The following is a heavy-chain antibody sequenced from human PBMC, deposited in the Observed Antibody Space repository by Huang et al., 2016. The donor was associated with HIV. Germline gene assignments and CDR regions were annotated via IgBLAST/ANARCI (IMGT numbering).Heavy chain of an antibody. J-gene: IGHJ4*02. CDR1: GGTFSSSA. Sequence: QVQLVQSGAEVKKPGSSVKVSCKASGGTFSSSAINWVRQAPGQGLEWMGGVSPIFGTANYAQKVQGRATITADESTSTAYMELSSLRSEDTAVYYCAREFYYDSSGYYFDYWGQGTLVTVSS. CDR3: AREFYYDSSGYYFDY. V-gene: IGHV1-69*01. CDR2: VSPIFGTA. D-gene: IGHD3-22*01.